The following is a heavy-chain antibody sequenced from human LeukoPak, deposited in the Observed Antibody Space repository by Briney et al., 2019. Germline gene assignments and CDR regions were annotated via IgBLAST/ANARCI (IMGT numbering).Heavy chain of an antibody. V-gene: IGHV2-5*02. J-gene: IGHJ5*02. CDR2: IYWDDDK. Sequence: SGPTLVNPTQTLTLTCTFSGFSLSTSGVGVGWIRQPPGKALEWLALIYWDDDKRYSPSLKSRLTITKDTSKNQVVLTMTNMDPVDTATYYCAHIPPRTGYSSSWYEEVGAPTPNNWFDPWGQGTLVTVSS. CDR1: GFSLSTSGVG. CDR3: AHIPPRTGYSSSWYEEVGAPTPNNWFDP. D-gene: IGHD6-13*01.